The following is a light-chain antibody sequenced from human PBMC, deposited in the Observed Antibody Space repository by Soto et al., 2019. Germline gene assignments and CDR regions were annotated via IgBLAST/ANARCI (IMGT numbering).Light chain of an antibody. CDR1: QSVSKN. Sequence: EILLTQSPGTLSLSPGERATLSCRASQSVSKNYLAWYQQKPGKAPRLLMHGAFTRATGIPARFSGSGSGTEFTLTISSLQSEDFALFYCQQYNQSPITFGQGTRLEIK. CDR3: QQYNQSPIT. CDR2: GAF. J-gene: IGKJ5*01. V-gene: IGKV3-15*01.